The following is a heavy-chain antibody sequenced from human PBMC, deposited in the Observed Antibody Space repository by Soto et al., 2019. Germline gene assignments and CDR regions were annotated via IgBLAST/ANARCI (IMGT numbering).Heavy chain of an antibody. CDR2: TKSKSDGGTT. CDR3: TISWSGSWETL. Sequence: EVQLVESGGGLEKPGGSLRLSCAASGFTFSNAWMNWVRQAPGKGLAWVGRTKSKSDGGTTDYAAHVKGRFTSSRDDSKNTLYLQIISPKTEDTAVYYGTISWSGSWETLWGQGTLLTVSS. D-gene: IGHD6-13*01. J-gene: IGHJ4*02. CDR1: GFTFSNAW. V-gene: IGHV3-15*07.